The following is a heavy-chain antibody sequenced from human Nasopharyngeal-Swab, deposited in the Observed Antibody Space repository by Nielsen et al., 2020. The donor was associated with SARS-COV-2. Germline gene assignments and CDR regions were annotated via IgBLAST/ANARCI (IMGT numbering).Heavy chain of an antibody. J-gene: IGHJ6*03. Sequence: SETLSLTCAVDGESFSGFYWIWIRQPPGKGLEWIGEINHSGITHYNPSLKIRVTISVDTSKNQFSLKLSSVTAADTAVYYCARVRAMSGGYYYSYMDVWGKGTTVTVSS. CDR2: INHSGIT. CDR3: ARVRAMSGGYYYSYMDV. D-gene: IGHD3-10*02. V-gene: IGHV4-34*01. CDR1: GESFSGFY.